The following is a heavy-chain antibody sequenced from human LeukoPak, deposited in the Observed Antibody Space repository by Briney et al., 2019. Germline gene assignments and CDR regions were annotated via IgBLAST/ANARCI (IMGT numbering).Heavy chain of an antibody. V-gene: IGHV1-69*13. CDR3: ARVAGIAAAGPFDY. D-gene: IGHD6-13*01. CDR2: ITPIFRTP. CDR1: GGTFSSTT. Sequence: ASVKVSCKASGGTFSSTTINWVRQAPGQGLEWMGGITPIFRTPNYAQKFQGRVTITAVESMSTAYMELSSLRSEDTAVYYCARVAGIAAAGPFDYWGQGTLVTVSS. J-gene: IGHJ4*02.